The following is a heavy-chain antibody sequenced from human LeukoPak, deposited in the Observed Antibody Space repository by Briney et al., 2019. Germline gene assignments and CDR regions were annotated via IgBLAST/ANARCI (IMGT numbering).Heavy chain of an antibody. V-gene: IGHV3-30*04. CDR1: GFTFSSYS. J-gene: IGHJ6*02. D-gene: IGHD2-2*01. CDR2: ISYDGSNR. CDR3: ARDPENIIVPAARRLYGLDV. Sequence: PGRSLRLSCAASGFTFSSYSMHWVRQAPGKGLEWVAVISYDGSNRYFADSVKGRFTISRDNSKNTLYLQMNSLRSEDTAVYYCARDPENIIVPAARRLYGLDVWGQGTTVTVSS.